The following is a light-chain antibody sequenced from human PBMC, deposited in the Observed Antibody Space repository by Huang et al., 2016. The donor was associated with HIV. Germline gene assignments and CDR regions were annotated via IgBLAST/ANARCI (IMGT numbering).Light chain of an antibody. Sequence: DIQMTQSPSSLSAAVGYRVTITCRASQSISRYLNWYQQKPGKAPKLLIYAASSLQSGVPSRFSGSGSGTDFTLTISSLQPEDFATYYCQQSYSTLTFGGGTKVEIK. J-gene: IGKJ4*01. CDR3: QQSYSTLT. CDR2: AAS. V-gene: IGKV1-39*01. CDR1: QSISRY.